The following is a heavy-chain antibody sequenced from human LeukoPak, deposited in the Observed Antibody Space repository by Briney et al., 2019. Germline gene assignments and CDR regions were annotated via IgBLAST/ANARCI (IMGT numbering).Heavy chain of an antibody. V-gene: IGHV4-59*01. Sequence: PSETLSLTCAVYGGSFSSYYWSWIRQPPGKGLEWIGYIYYSGSTNYNPSLKSRVTISVDTSKNQFSLKLSSVTAADTAVYYCARVGDDYGDYLAIKNWYFDLWGRGTLVTVSS. D-gene: IGHD4-17*01. J-gene: IGHJ2*01. CDR1: GGSFSSYY. CDR3: ARVGDDYGDYLAIKNWYFDL. CDR2: IYYSGST.